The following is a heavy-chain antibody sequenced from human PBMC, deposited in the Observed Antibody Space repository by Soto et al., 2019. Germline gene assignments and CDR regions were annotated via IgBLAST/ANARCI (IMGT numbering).Heavy chain of an antibody. Sequence: PSETLSLTCTVSGGSISSDYWSWIRQPPGKGLEWIGYIYYSGSTNYNPSLKSRVTISVDTSKNQFSLKLTSVTAADTAVYYCARDRAYSSSSGDGMGVWGQGTTVTVSS. V-gene: IGHV4-59*01. J-gene: IGHJ6*02. CDR1: GGSISSDY. CDR2: IYYSGST. CDR3: ARDRAYSSSSGDGMGV. D-gene: IGHD6-6*01.